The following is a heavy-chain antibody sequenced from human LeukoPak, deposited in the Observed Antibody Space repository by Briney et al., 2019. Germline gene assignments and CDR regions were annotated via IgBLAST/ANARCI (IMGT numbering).Heavy chain of an antibody. CDR3: AKGYCSSTSCLKTD. Sequence: GGSLRLSCAASGFTFSSYAMHWVRQAPGKGLEWVAVISYDGINKYYADSVKGRFTISRDNSKNTLFLQMNSLRAEDTAVYYCAKGYCSSTSCLKTDWGQGTLVTVSS. D-gene: IGHD2-2*01. CDR2: ISYDGINK. V-gene: IGHV3-30*18. J-gene: IGHJ4*02. CDR1: GFTFSSYA.